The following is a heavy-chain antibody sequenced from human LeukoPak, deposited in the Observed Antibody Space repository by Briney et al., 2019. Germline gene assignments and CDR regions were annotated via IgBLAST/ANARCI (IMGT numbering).Heavy chain of an antibody. CDR3: ARESRWFGELFPNWFDP. D-gene: IGHD3-10*01. J-gene: IGHJ5*02. CDR1: GYTFTGYY. Sequence: ASVKVSCKASGYTFTGYYMHWVRQAPGQGLEWMGWINPNSGGTNYAQKFQGRVTMTRDTSISTAYMELGRLRSDDTAVYYCARESRWFGELFPNWFDPWGQGTLVTVSS. CDR2: INPNSGGT. V-gene: IGHV1-2*02.